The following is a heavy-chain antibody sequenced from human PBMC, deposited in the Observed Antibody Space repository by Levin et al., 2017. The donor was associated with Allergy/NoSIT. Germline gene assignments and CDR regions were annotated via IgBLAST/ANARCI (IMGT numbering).Heavy chain of an antibody. CDR1: GVSISGGGYC. V-gene: IGHV4-30-4*01. Sequence: KPSETLSLTCSVSGVSISGGGYCWSWIRQPPGKALEWIGYTYYSGLTYYNPSLKSRVSISLDASKNQLSLRLTSVTAADTAVYYCARDSLYNDGAGTNVHDAFDMWGQGTMVTVSS. CDR3: ARDSLYNDGAGTNVHDAFDM. J-gene: IGHJ3*02. CDR2: TYYSGLT. D-gene: IGHD3-22*01.